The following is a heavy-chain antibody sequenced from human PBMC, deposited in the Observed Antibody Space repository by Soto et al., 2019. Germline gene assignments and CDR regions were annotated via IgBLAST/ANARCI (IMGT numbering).Heavy chain of an antibody. Sequence: GGSLRLACAASGVTFSSYAMSWVRQAPGKGLEWVSAISGSGGSTYYADSVKGRFTISRDNSKNTLYLQMNSLRAEDTAVYYCAKNRLLARPALDYYYMDVWGKGTTVTVSS. V-gene: IGHV3-23*01. CDR1: GVTFSSYA. CDR2: ISGSGGST. CDR3: AKNRLLARPALDYYYMDV. J-gene: IGHJ6*03. D-gene: IGHD3-16*02.